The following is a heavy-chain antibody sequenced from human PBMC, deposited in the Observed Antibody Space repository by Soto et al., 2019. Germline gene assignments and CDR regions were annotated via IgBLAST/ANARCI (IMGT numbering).Heavy chain of an antibody. Sequence: GGSLRLSCAASGFTFSSYAMSWVRQAPGKGLEWVSAISGSGGSTYYTDSVKGRFTISRDNSKNTLYLQMNSLRAEDTAVYYCAKDRFRGWGAFDIWGQGTMVTVSS. V-gene: IGHV3-23*01. J-gene: IGHJ3*02. CDR2: ISGSGGST. D-gene: IGHD6-19*01. CDR3: AKDRFRGWGAFDI. CDR1: GFTFSSYA.